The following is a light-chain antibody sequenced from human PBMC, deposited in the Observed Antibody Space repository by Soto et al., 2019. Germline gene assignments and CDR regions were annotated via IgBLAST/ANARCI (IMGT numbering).Light chain of an antibody. CDR3: QQYNNWPRT. J-gene: IGKJ1*01. CDR1: QSISTW. Sequence: DIQMTQSPSTLSASAVDKVTIACPASQSISTWLAWYQQKPGKAPKLLIYGASSLASGVPSRFSGSGSGTEFTLTISSLQSEDFAVYYCQQYNNWPRTFGQGTKVDIK. CDR2: GAS. V-gene: IGKV1-5*01.